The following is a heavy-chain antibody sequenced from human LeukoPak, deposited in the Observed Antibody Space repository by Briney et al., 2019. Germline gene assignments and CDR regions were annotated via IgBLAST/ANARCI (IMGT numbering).Heavy chain of an antibody. D-gene: IGHD3-10*01. J-gene: IGHJ4*02. CDR3: ARGAGSGSYYDLDY. CDR2: INTDGSST. Sequence: GGSLRLSCAASGFTFSSYWMHWVRHAPGKGLVWVSRINTDGSSTTYADSVKGRFTISRDNAQNTLYLQMNSLRGEDTAVYYCARGAGSGSYYDLDYWGQGTLVTVSS. CDR1: GFTFSSYW. V-gene: IGHV3-74*01.